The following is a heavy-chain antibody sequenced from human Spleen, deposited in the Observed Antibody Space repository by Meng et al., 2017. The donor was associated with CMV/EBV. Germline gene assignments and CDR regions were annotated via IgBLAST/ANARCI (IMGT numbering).Heavy chain of an antibody. CDR1: GYTLTNYY. CDR2: IEPLRGST. J-gene: IGHJ4*01. Sequence: KVSCKASGYTLTNYYMHWVRQAPGQGLEWMGIIEPLRGSTTYAQRFQGRLTLTRDTSTSTVFMELRSLKSEDTAVYFCARRYYFDYWGQGTLVTVSS. CDR3: ARRYYFDY. V-gene: IGHV1-46*01.